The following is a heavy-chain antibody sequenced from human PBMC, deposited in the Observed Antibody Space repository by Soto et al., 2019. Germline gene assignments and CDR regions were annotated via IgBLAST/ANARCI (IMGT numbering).Heavy chain of an antibody. V-gene: IGHV3-74*01. CDR1: GFTFSDYW. D-gene: IGHD6-13*01. CDR2: IRSDGSGT. Sequence: GGSLRLSCVASGFTFSDYWMHWVRQAPGKGLVWVSRIRSDGSGTNYADSVEGRFTISRDNTKNTLYLQMNSLGAEDTGVYYCARVATAASGTGPDYWGQGTLLTVSS. CDR3: ARVATAASGTGPDY. J-gene: IGHJ4*02.